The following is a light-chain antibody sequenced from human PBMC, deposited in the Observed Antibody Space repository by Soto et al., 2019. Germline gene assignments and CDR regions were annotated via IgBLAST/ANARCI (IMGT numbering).Light chain of an antibody. CDR1: PSVSSSY. J-gene: IGKJ5*01. CDR3: QQYDSSPLT. Sequence: LTQSAGTLALATGERAAPSCRASPSVSSSYLAWYQQKPGQAPRLFIYGASNRATGIPDSFSGSGYGTDFTLTISRLEPEDFAVYYCQQYDSSPLTFGQGTRLEI. CDR2: GAS. V-gene: IGKV3-20*01.